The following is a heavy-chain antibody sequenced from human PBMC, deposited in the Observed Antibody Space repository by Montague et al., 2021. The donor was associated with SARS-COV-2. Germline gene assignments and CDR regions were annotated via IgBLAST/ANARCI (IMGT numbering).Heavy chain of an antibody. CDR3: ASTYYYASGSLFGP. CDR2: FYTSGST. D-gene: IGHD3-10*01. J-gene: IGHJ5*02. V-gene: IGHV4-61*02. Sequence: TLSLTCSVSGGSISSANYYWSWIRQPAGKGLEWIGRFYTSGSTNYNPSLKSRVAIPADTSKNQFSLKLSSVTAADTAVYYCASTYYYASGSLFGPWGQGTLVTVSS. CDR1: GGSISSANYY.